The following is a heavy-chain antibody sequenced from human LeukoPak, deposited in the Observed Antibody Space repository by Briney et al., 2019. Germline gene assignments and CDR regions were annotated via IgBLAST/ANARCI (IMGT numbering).Heavy chain of an antibody. Sequence: PSETLSLTCAVSGVSISRGGYAWNWIRQPPGKGLEWIAYIYHSGTTYYNPSLKSRATISVDTSKNQFSLKLSSVTAADTAVYYCARAPTGGTSLLWFGELMEYYFDYWGQGTLVTVSS. D-gene: IGHD3-10*01. CDR2: IYHSGTT. J-gene: IGHJ4*02. CDR3: ARAPTGGTSLLWFGELMEYYFDY. V-gene: IGHV4-30-4*07. CDR1: GVSISRGGYA.